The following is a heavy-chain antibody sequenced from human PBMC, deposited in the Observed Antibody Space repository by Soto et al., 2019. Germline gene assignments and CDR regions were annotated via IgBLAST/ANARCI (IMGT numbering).Heavy chain of an antibody. CDR1: GYTFTSYG. CDR3: ARDGVGYCSGGSCGDNWFDP. Sequence: QVQLVQSGAEVKKPGASVKVSCKASGYTFTSYGISWVRQAPGQGLEWMGWISAYNGNTNYAQKLQGRVTMTTDTSTSTAYMELRSLRADDTAVYYCARDGVGYCSGGSCGDNWFDPWGQGTLVTVSS. D-gene: IGHD2-15*01. V-gene: IGHV1-18*01. J-gene: IGHJ5*02. CDR2: ISAYNGNT.